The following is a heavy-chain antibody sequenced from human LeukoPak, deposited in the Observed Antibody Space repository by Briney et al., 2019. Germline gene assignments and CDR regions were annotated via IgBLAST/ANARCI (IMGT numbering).Heavy chain of an antibody. V-gene: IGHV4-38-2*02. CDR1: GYSISSGYY. CDR2: INHSGST. CDR3: AREGSGSYGHY. J-gene: IGHJ4*02. D-gene: IGHD1-26*01. Sequence: PSETLSLTCTVSGYSISSGYYWGWIRQPPGKGLEWIGEINHSGSTNYNPSLKSRVTISVDTSKNQFSLKLSSVTAADTAVYYCAREGSGSYGHYWGQGTLVTVSS.